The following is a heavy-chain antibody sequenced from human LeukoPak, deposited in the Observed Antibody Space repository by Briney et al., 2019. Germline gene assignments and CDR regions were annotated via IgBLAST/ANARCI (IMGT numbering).Heavy chain of an antibody. CDR3: ARVSLGATHRSDI. CDR2: IIPIFGTA. D-gene: IGHD1-26*01. V-gene: IGHV1-69*01. J-gene: IGHJ3*02. CDR1: GGTFSSYA. Sequence: VASVKVSCKASGGTFSSYAISWVRQAPGQGLEWMGGIIPIFGTANYAQKFQGRVTITADESTSTAYMELSSLRSEDTAVYYCARVSLGATHRSDIWGQGTMVTVSS.